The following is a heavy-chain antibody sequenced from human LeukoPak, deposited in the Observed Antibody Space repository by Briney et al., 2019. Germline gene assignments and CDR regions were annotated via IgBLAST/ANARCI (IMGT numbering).Heavy chain of an antibody. CDR1: GFTFNSNG. Sequence: QTGGSLRLSCAASGFTFNSNGMHWVRQAPGKGLEWVAFIRYDGNTKYYADSVKGRFTISRDNSKNSLYPQMNSLRAEDTAVYYCARDAYSLFDYWGQGTLVTVSS. V-gene: IGHV3-30*02. D-gene: IGHD3-16*01. J-gene: IGHJ4*02. CDR3: ARDAYSLFDY. CDR2: IRYDGNTK.